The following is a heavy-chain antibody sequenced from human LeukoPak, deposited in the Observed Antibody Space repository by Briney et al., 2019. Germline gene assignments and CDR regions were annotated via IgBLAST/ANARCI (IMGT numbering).Heavy chain of an antibody. D-gene: IGHD1-26*01. CDR3: ARVGFDY. J-gene: IGHJ4*02. CDR1: GGSFSGYY. V-gene: IGHV4-34*01. CDR2: INHSGST. Sequence: SETLSLTCAVYGGSFSGYYWSWIRQPPGKGLEWIGEINHSGSTNYNPSLKSRVTISVDTSKTQFSLKLSAVTAADTAVYYCARVGFDYWGQGTLVTVSS.